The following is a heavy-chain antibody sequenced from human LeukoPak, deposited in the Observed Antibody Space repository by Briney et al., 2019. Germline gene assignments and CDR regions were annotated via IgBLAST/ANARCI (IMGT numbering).Heavy chain of an antibody. CDR1: GFTFSSYG. Sequence: GGSLRLSCAASGFTFSSYGMHWVRQAPGKGLEWVAVISYDGSNKYSADSVKGRFTISRDNSKNTLYLQMNSLRLEDTPVYYCAKGGPQIPRGAYSFDYWGQGALVTVSS. D-gene: IGHD3-16*01. CDR3: AKGGPQIPRGAYSFDY. CDR2: ISYDGSNK. J-gene: IGHJ4*02. V-gene: IGHV3-30*18.